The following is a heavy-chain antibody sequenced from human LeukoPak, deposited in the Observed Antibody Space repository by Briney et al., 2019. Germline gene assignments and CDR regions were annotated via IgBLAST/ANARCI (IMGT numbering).Heavy chain of an antibody. V-gene: IGHV1-2*04. Sequence: XXVGXAPXXXXXXXGXINPNSGATNYAQKFQCWVTMTRDTSISTAYMELSRLRSDDTAVYYCARRGYSYGYAIDYWGQGTLVTVSS. CDR2: INPNSGAT. CDR3: ARRGYSYGYAIDY. J-gene: IGHJ4*02. D-gene: IGHD5-18*01.